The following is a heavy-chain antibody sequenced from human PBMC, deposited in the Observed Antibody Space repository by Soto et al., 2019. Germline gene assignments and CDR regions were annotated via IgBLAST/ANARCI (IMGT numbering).Heavy chain of an antibody. V-gene: IGHV3-33*01. CDR2: VWFGGGNK. Sequence: QVQLVASGGGVVQPGTSLRLSCEASGFTFSDHAMHWVRQAPGKGLEWVAVVWFGGGNKFYTDSVKGRFTISRDNSKNTLFLQMNSLRVVDTAVYYCARATAGDDSLDHWYPMDVWGEWTAVTVSS. CDR3: ARATAGDDSLDHWYPMDV. J-gene: IGHJ6*04. D-gene: IGHD6-13*01. CDR1: GFTFSDHA.